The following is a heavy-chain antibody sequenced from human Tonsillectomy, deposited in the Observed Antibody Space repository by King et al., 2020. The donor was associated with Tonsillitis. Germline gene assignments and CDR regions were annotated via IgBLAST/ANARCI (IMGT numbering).Heavy chain of an antibody. V-gene: IGHV1-3*01. CDR1: GYTFTSYA. CDR3: ARAPGLDAFDI. Sequence: QLVQSGAEVKKPGASVKVSCKASGYTFTSYAMHLVRQAPGQRLEWMGWINAGNGNTKYSQKFQGRVTITRDTSASTAYMELSSLRSEDTSVYYCARAPGLDAFDIWGQGTMVTVSS. J-gene: IGHJ3*02. CDR2: INAGNGNT. D-gene: IGHD2-8*02.